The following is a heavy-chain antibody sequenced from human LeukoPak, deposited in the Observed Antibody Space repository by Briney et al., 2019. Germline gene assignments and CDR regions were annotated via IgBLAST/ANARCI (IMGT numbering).Heavy chain of an antibody. V-gene: IGHV4-59*01. CDR3: AREGIAAAGTDYYYGMDV. J-gene: IGHJ6*04. Sequence: SETLSLTCTVSGGSISSYYWSWIRQPPGKGLEWMGYIYYSGSTNYNPSLQSRVTISVDTSKNQFSLKLSSVTAADTAVYYCAREGIAAAGTDYYYGMDVWGKGTTVTVSS. D-gene: IGHD6-13*01. CDR2: IYYSGST. CDR1: GGSISSYY.